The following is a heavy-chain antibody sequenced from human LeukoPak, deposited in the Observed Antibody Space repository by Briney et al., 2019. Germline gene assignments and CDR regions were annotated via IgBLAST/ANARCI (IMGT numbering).Heavy chain of an antibody. J-gene: IGHJ6*03. Sequence: PGGSLRLSCAASGFTFDDYAMHWVRQAPGKGLEWVSGISWNSGSIGYADSVKGRFTISRDNAKNSLYLQMNSLRAEDMALYYCAKEGDSYYYMDVWGKGTTVTVSS. V-gene: IGHV3-9*03. CDR3: AKEGDSYYYMDV. D-gene: IGHD3-16*01. CDR2: ISWNSGSI. CDR1: GFTFDDYA.